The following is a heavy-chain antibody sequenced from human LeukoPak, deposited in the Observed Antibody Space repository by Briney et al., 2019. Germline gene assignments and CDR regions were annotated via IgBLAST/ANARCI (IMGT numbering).Heavy chain of an antibody. D-gene: IGHD3-10*01. CDR1: LVSTSGYI. J-gene: IGHJ4*02. CDR2: IYYSGST. Sequence: SETLSLTCADPLVSTSGYIWSWIRQPPGTGLEWLGYIYYSGSTNYNPSLQSRVTISVDTFKNHISLRLSSLTAADTAVYYCATLVRGKSRYYFDYWGQGILVTVSS. CDR3: ATLVRGKSRYYFDY. V-gene: IGHV4-59*01.